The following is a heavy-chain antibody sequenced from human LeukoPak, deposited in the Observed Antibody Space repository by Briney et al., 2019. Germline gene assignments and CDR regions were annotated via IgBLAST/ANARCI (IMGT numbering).Heavy chain of an antibody. CDR3: ARGVSSGSDY. V-gene: IGHV4-59*08. J-gene: IGHJ4*02. D-gene: IGHD3-10*01. Sequence: PSETLSLTCAVYGVSFSGYYWSWIRQPPGRGLEWIGYIYYSGSTNYNPSLKSRVTISVGTPKNHFSLKLSSVTAADTAVYYCARGVSSGSDYWGQGTLVTVSS. CDR1: GVSFSGYY. CDR2: IYYSGST.